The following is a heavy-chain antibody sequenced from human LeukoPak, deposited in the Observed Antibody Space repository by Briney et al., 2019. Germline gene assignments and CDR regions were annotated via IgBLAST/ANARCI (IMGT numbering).Heavy chain of an antibody. J-gene: IGHJ6*02. Sequence: PSETLSLTCAVSGGSISSGGYSWSWIRQPPGKGLEWIGYIYHSGSTYYSPSLKSRVTISGDRSKNQISLRLSSVTAADTAVYYCARGPAHYYYGMDVWGQGTMVTVSS. V-gene: IGHV4-30-2*01. CDR2: IYHSGST. CDR3: ARGPAHYYYGMDV. CDR1: GGSISSGGYS.